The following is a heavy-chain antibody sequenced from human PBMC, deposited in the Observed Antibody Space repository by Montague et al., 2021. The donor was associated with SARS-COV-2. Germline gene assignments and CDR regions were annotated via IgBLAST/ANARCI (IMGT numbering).Heavy chain of an antibody. V-gene: IGHV4-59*01. CDR2: IYYSGST. D-gene: IGHD5-18*01. CDR3: ASQEVDTAMDRNYYYYGMDV. Sequence: SETLSLTCTVSGGSISSYYWSWIRQPPGKGLEWIGYIYYSGSTXXXPSXXXRVTISVDTSKNQFSLKLSSVTAADTAVYYCASQEVDTAMDRNYYYYGMDVWGQGTTVTVSS. J-gene: IGHJ6*02. CDR1: GGSISSYY.